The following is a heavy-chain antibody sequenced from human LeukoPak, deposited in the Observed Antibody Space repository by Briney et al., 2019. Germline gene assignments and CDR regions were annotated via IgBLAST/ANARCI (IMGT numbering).Heavy chain of an antibody. CDR1: GYTFTSYD. Sequence: GASVKVSCKASGYTFTSYDINWVRQATGQGLEWMGWMNPNSGNTGYAQKFQGRVTMTRNTSISTAYMELSSLRAEDTAVYYCARASGGDIVVVPAAAQYYFDYWGQGTLVTVSS. CDR3: ARASGGDIVVVPAAAQYYFDY. CDR2: MNPNSGNT. J-gene: IGHJ4*02. D-gene: IGHD2-2*01. V-gene: IGHV1-8*01.